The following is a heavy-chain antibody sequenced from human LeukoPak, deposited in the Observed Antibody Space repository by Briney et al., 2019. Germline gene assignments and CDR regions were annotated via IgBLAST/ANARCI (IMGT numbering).Heavy chain of an antibody. V-gene: IGHV4-61*01. D-gene: IGHD3-10*01. CDR1: GGSVSSGSYY. CDR3: ASGPRNYYYSGSYHY. Sequence: SETLSLTCTVSGGSVSSGSYYWSWIRQPPGRGLEWIGYIYYGGNTNYNPSLRSRVTISMDTSKNQFSLKVNSVTAADTAVYFCASGPRNYYYSGSYHYWGQGTLVTVSS. J-gene: IGHJ4*02. CDR2: IYYGGNT.